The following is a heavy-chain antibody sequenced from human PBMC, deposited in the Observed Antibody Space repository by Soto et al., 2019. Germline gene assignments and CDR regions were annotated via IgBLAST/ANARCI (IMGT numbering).Heavy chain of an antibody. J-gene: IGHJ5*02. CDR3: ARAHVWHNYNSGPLDP. D-gene: IGHD5-12*01. Sequence: QVQLVQSGAEVRKPGASVKISCKASGYTFTTYYIQWVRQAPGQGLEWTGIINPSGGRRNFAQKLQGRVTMTSDTSTRTVYMELCSLRSEDSATYYCARAHVWHNYNSGPLDPWGQGTLVTVFS. CDR2: INPSGGRR. CDR1: GYTFTTYY. V-gene: IGHV1-46*04.